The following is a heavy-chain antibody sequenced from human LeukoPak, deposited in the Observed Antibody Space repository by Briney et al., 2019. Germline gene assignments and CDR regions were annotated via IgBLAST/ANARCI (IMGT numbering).Heavy chain of an antibody. Sequence: PSETLSLTCTVSGGSISSGGYYWSWIRQHPGKGLEWIGYIYYSGSPYYNPSLKSRVTISVDTSKNQFSLKLSSVTAADTAVYYCARLLTPNGYYFDYWGRGTLVTVSS. CDR2: IYYSGSP. CDR1: GGSISSGGYY. J-gene: IGHJ4*02. CDR3: ARLLTPNGYYFDY. V-gene: IGHV4-31*03. D-gene: IGHD1-26*01.